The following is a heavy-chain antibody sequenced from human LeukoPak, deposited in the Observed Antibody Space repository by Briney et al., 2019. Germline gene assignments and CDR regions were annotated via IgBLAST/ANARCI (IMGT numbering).Heavy chain of an antibody. J-gene: IGHJ4*02. V-gene: IGHV3-21*01. CDR1: GFTFSSYS. CDR3: ARDSYDSSGPLYDY. Sequence: GGSLRLSCAASGFTFSSYSMNWVRQAPGKGLEWVSSISSSSSYIYYADSVKGRFAISRDNAKNSLYLQMNSLRAEDTAVYYCARDSYDSSGPLYDYWGQGTLVTVSS. D-gene: IGHD3-22*01. CDR2: ISSSSSYI.